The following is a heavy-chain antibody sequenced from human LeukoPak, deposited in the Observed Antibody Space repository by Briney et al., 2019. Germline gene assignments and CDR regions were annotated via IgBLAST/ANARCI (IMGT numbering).Heavy chain of an antibody. D-gene: IGHD2/OR15-2a*01. Sequence: SETLSLTCTVSGGSISSYYWSWIRQPPGKGLEWIGYIYYSGSTNYNPSLKSRVTISVDTSKNQFSLKLSSVTAADTAVYYCARGGTTHAYWGQGTLVTVSS. CDR3: ARGGTTHAY. CDR2: IYYSGST. CDR1: GGSISSYY. V-gene: IGHV4-59*01. J-gene: IGHJ4*02.